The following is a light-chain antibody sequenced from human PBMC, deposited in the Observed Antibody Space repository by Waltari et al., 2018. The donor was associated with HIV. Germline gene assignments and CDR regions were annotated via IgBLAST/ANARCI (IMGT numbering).Light chain of an antibody. J-gene: IGLJ3*02. CDR2: VNY. V-gene: IGLV1-44*01. CDR3: ASWDASLNGWV. Sequence: QSVVTQPPSVSGTPGQTVTISCSGSTASIGIKTVHWYQHPPGTAPKRLIYVNYQRPSGVPDRFSASKSGTSASLAISGLQSEDEADYYCASWDASLNGWVFGGGTKLTVL. CDR1: TASIGIKT.